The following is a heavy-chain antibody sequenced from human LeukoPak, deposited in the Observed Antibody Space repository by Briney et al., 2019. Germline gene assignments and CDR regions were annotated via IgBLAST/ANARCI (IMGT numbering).Heavy chain of an antibody. Sequence: AASVKVSCKASGYTFTGYYMHRVRQAPGQGLEWMGWINPNSGGTNYAQDFHGRVTMTRDTSISTAYMELSRLRSEDTAVYYCARAGDSGNLAWGQGTLVTVSS. J-gene: IGHJ5*02. CDR3: ARAGDSGNLA. V-gene: IGHV1-2*02. CDR2: INPNSGGT. D-gene: IGHD1-26*01. CDR1: GYTFTGYY.